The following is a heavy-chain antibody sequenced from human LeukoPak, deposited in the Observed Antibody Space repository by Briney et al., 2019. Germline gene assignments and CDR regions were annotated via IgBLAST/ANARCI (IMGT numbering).Heavy chain of an antibody. V-gene: IGHV5-51*01. Sequence: GESLKISCEASGYKFDKYWSAWVRQLPGEGLEWLGVIYPGDSDTRYSPSFQGHVTISADKSISTAFLQWNSLKASDTGIYYCARRLYDFRSGHYYQGMDVWGQGTAVTVSS. CDR3: ARRLYDFRSGHYYQGMDV. CDR2: IYPGDSDT. J-gene: IGHJ6*02. D-gene: IGHD3/OR15-3a*01. CDR1: GYKFDKYW.